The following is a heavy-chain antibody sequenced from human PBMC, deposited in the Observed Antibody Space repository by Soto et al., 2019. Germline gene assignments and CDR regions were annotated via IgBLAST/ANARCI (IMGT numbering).Heavy chain of an antibody. CDR2: IIPIFGTA. Sequence: QVQLVQSGAEVKKPGSSVKVSCKASGGTFSSYAISWVRQAPGQGLEWMGGIIPIFGTANYAQKFQGRVKITANESKSKAYMELSSLRSEDTAVYYCASSYYDFWSGYYKFDYWGQGTLVTVSS. J-gene: IGHJ4*02. D-gene: IGHD3-3*01. CDR3: ASSYYDFWSGYYKFDY. CDR1: GGTFSSYA. V-gene: IGHV1-69*01.